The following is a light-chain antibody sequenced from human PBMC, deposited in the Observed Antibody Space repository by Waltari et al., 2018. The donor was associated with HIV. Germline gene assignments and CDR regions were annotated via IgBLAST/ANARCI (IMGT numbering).Light chain of an antibody. CDR2: GAS. CDR3: QQYGSSPRVT. CDR1: QSVSSSY. V-gene: IGKV3-20*01. Sequence: GTLSCRASQSVSSSYLAWYQQKPGQAPRLLIYGASSRATGIPDRFSGSGSGTDFTLTLSRLEPEDFAVYYCQQYGSSPRVTFGGGTKVEIK. J-gene: IGKJ4*01.